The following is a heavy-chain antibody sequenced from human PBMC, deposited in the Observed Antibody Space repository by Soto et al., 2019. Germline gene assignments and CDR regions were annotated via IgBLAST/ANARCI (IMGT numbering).Heavy chain of an antibody. CDR2: IIPIFGTA. CDR1: GGTFSSYA. D-gene: IGHD5-18*01. CDR3: ARGGYSYGFEYFDY. V-gene: IGHV1-69*13. Sequence: ASVKVSCKASGGTFSSYAISWVRQAPGQGLEWMGGIIPIFGTANYAQKFQGRVTITADESTSTAYMELSSLRSEDAAVYYCARGGYSYGFEYFDYWGQRTLVTVSS. J-gene: IGHJ4*02.